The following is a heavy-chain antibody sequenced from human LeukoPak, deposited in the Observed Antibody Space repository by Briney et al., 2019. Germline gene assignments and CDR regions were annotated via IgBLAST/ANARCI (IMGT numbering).Heavy chain of an antibody. J-gene: IGHJ4*02. Sequence: SETLPLTCTVSGGSISSYYWSWIRQHPGKGLEWIGYIYYSGSTYYNPSLKSRVTISVDTSKNQFSLKLSSVTAADTAVYYCARVEEYREDFDYWGQGTLVTVSS. D-gene: IGHD1-1*01. CDR2: IYYSGST. CDR3: ARVEEYREDFDY. CDR1: GGSISSYY. V-gene: IGHV4-59*06.